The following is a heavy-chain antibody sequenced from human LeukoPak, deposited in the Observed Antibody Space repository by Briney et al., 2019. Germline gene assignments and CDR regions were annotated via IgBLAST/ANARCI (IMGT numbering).Heavy chain of an antibody. CDR1: GYTFTDYY. CDR3: ARGLTGATGEDY. V-gene: IGHV1-2*02. CDR2: INPNNGGT. J-gene: IGHJ4*02. D-gene: IGHD1-7*01. Sequence: ASVKVSCKASGYTFTDYYIYWVRQAPGLGLEWMGWINPNNGGTNSARKFQGRVTMTRETSISTAYMELTSLRSDDTAVYYCARGLTGATGEDYWGQGTLVTVSS.